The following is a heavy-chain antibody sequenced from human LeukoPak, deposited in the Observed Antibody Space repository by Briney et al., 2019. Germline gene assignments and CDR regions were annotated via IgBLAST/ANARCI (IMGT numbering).Heavy chain of an antibody. CDR1: GYSISSGYC. V-gene: IGHV4-38-2*01. CDR3: ARVATTTNPPQRPFDY. CDR2: ICHSGST. D-gene: IGHD5-12*01. J-gene: IGHJ4*02. Sequence: PSETLSLTCAVSGYSISSGYCWGWIRQPPGKGLEWIGSICHSGSTYYNPSLKSRVTISVDTSKNQFSLKLSSVTAADTALYYCARVATTTNPPQRPFDYWGQGTLVTVSS.